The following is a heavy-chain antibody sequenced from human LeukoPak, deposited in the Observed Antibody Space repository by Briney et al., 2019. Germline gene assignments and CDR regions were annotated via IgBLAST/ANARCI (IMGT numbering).Heavy chain of an antibody. CDR2: ISSSSSYI. D-gene: IGHD3-10*01. V-gene: IGHV3-21*01. Sequence: GGSLRLSCAASGFTFSSYSMNWVRQAPGKGLEWVSSISSSSSYIYYADSVKGRFTISRDNAKNSLYLQMNSLRAEDTAVYYCASPSPSDYYYGMDVWGQGTTVTVSS. J-gene: IGHJ6*02. CDR1: GFTFSSYS. CDR3: ASPSPSDYYYGMDV.